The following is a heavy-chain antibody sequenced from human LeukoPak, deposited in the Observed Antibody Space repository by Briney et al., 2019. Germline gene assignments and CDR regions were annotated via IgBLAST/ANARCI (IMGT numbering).Heavy chain of an antibody. J-gene: IGHJ5*02. CDR2: IIPIFGTA. CDR3: AGGYCSGGSCYGNWFDP. D-gene: IGHD2-15*01. Sequence: GSSVKVSCKASGGTFSSYAISWVRQAPEQGLEWMGGIIPIFGTANYAQKFQGRVTITADESTSTAYMELSSLRSEDTAVYYCAGGYCSGGSCYGNWFDPWGQGTLVTVSS. V-gene: IGHV1-69*01. CDR1: GGTFSSYA.